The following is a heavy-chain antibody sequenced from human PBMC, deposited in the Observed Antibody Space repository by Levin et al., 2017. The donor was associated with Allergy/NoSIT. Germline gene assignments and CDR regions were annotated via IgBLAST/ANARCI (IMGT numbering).Heavy chain of an antibody. V-gene: IGHV4-4*07. CDR1: GGSISSSH. Sequence: SETLSLTCTVSGGSISSSHWSWIRQPAGKGLEWIGRIYTSGSTNYNPSLKSRVTMSVDTSKNQFSLKLTSVTAADTAMYYCARSRGPAAIYSYYYGLDVWGQGTTVTVSS. J-gene: IGHJ6*02. D-gene: IGHD2-2*01. CDR3: ARSRGPAAIYSYYYGLDV. CDR2: IYTSGST.